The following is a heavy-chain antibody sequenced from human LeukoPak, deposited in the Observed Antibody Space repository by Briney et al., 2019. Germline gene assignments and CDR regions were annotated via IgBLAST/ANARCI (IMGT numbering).Heavy chain of an antibody. J-gene: IGHJ3*02. CDR3: ARVRAIFGVVNDAFDI. CDR2: IYHSGST. V-gene: IGHV4-30-2*01. D-gene: IGHD3-3*01. CDR1: GGSISSGGYY. Sequence: PSQTLSLTCTVSGGSISSGGYYWSWIRQPPGKGLEWIGYIYHSGSTYYNPSLKSRVTISVDGSKNQFSLKLSSVTAADTAVYYCARVRAIFGVVNDAFDIWGQGTMVTVSS.